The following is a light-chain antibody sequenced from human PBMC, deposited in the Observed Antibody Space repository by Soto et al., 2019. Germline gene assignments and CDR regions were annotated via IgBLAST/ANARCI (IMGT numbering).Light chain of an antibody. Sequence: QSVLTQPASVSGSPGQSITISCTGTSSDVGGYNYVSWYQQHPGKAPKLMIYDVSNRPSGVSNRFSGSKSGNTASLTISGLQAEDEADYYCSSHTSSTDNYVFGTGTKVTVL. V-gene: IGLV2-14*01. J-gene: IGLJ1*01. CDR2: DVS. CDR3: SSHTSSTDNYV. CDR1: SSDVGGYNY.